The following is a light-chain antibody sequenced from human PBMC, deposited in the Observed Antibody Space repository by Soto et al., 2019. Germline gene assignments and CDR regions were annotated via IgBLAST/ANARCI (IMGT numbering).Light chain of an antibody. CDR1: QSVSSSY. CDR2: GAS. Sequence: EIVLTQSPGTLSLSPGERATLSCRASQSVSSSYLAWYQQKPGQAPRLLIYGASGRATGIPDRFSGSGSGTDFTLTISRLEPEDLAVYYCQQYGSSRGFTFGPGTKVHIK. V-gene: IGKV3-20*01. CDR3: QQYGSSRGFT. J-gene: IGKJ3*01.